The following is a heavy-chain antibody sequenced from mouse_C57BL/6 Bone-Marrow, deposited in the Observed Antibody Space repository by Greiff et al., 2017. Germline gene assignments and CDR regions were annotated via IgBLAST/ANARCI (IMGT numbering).Heavy chain of an antibody. CDR2: INPSSGYT. D-gene: IGHD2-4*01. Sequence: QVQLQQSGAELARPGASVKMSCKASGYTFTSYTMHWVKQRPGQGLEWIGYINPSSGYTKYNQKFKDKATLTADKSSSTAYMQLSSLTSEDSAVYYCARSGDDCYFDYWGQGTTLTVSS. CDR1: GYTFTSYT. J-gene: IGHJ2*01. V-gene: IGHV1-4*01. CDR3: ARSGDDCYFDY.